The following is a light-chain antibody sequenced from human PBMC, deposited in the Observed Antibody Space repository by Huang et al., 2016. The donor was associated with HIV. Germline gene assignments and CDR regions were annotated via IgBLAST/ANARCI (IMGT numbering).Light chain of an antibody. CDR3: QQYDGYPWT. CDR1: QIVTTW. J-gene: IGKJ1*01. Sequence: DIQMTQSPSTLSASVGDRVTITCRASQIVTTWLAWYQQKPGKAPKLLIYDVSSLESGVPSRFSGSGSGTEFTLTISSLQPDDFATYYCQQYDGYPWTFGQGTKVEIK. V-gene: IGKV1-5*01. CDR2: DVS.